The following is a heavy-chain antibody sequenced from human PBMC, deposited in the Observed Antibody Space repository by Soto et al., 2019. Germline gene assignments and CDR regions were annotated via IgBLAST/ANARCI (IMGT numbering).Heavy chain of an antibody. J-gene: IGHJ4*02. V-gene: IGHV1-58*02. CDR1: GFTFTSSA. D-gene: IGHD5-12*01. Sequence: GASVKVSCKASGFTFTSSAMQWVRQARGQRLEWIGWIVVGSGNTNYAQKFQERVTITRDMSTSTAYMELSSLRSEDTAVYYCAAGDIVALDFDYWGQGTLVTVSS. CDR3: AAGDIVALDFDY. CDR2: IVVGSGNT.